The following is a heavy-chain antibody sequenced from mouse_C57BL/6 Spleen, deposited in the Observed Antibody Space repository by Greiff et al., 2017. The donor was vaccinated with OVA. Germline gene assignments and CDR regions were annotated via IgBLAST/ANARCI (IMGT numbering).Heavy chain of an antibody. CDR1: GYTFTSYW. Sequence: LQQPGAELVKPGASVKMSCKASGYTFTSYWITWVKQRPGQGLEWIGDIYPGSGSTNYNEKFKSKATLTVDTSSSTAYMQLSSLTSEDSAVYYCAREIYYDYGYAMDYWGQGTSVTVSS. CDR2: IYPGSGST. J-gene: IGHJ4*01. D-gene: IGHD2-4*01. V-gene: IGHV1-55*01. CDR3: AREIYYDYGYAMDY.